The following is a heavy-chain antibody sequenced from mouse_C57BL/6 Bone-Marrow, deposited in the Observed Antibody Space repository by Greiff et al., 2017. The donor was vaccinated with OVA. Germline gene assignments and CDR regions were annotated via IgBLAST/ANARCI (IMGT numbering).Heavy chain of an antibody. CDR2: IDPSDSYT. Sequence: QVQLQQPGAELVRPGTSVKLSCKASGYTFTSYWMHWVKQRPGQGLEWIGVIDPSDSYTNYNQKFKGKATLTVDTSSSTAYMQLSSLTSEDSAVYYCARGTTTVVASDYWGQGTTLTVSS. J-gene: IGHJ2*01. CDR1: GYTFTSYW. V-gene: IGHV1-59*01. D-gene: IGHD1-1*01. CDR3: ARGTTTVVASDY.